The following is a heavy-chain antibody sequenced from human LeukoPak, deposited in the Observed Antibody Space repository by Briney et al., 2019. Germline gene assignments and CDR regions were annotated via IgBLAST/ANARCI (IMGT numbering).Heavy chain of an antibody. CDR1: GLTFSSYA. CDR2: ISGSSGHT. Sequence: GGSLRLSCAASGLTFSSYAMSWVRQAPGKGLEWISAISGSSGHTYYADSVKGRFTISRDNYKNTLYLQMNSLRAEDTAVYYCAKVGFSEMEWLLYSDHWGQGTLVTVS. J-gene: IGHJ4*02. CDR3: AKVGFSEMEWLLYSDH. D-gene: IGHD3-3*01. V-gene: IGHV3-23*01.